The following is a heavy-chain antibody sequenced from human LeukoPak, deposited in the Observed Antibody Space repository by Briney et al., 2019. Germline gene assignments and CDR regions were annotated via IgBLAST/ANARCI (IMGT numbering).Heavy chain of an antibody. Sequence: GGSLRLSCAASGFTFDDYAMHWVRQAPGKGLERVSGISWNSDTIGYADSVKGRFTISRDNAKNSLYLQMNSLRAEDTAFYYCAKDTGGWPYYFDYWGQGTLVTVSS. CDR3: AKDTGGWPYYFDY. CDR1: GFTFDDYA. D-gene: IGHD6-19*01. V-gene: IGHV3-9*01. CDR2: ISWNSDTI. J-gene: IGHJ4*02.